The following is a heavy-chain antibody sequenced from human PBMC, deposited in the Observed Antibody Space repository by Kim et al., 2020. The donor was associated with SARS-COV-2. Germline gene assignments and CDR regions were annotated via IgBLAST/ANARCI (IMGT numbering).Heavy chain of an antibody. Sequence: GGSLRLSCAASGFTFSNAWMSWVRQALGKGLEWVGRIKSKTDGGTTDYAAPVKGRFPISRADSKNTLYLQMNSLKTEDTAVYYCTTGTVLRYFDWLLRSDYYYGRDVWGQGTTVTVSS. D-gene: IGHD3-9*01. CDR2: IKSKTDGGTT. V-gene: IGHV3-15*01. CDR3: TTGTVLRYFDWLLRSDYYYGRDV. J-gene: IGHJ6*02. CDR1: GFTFSNAW.